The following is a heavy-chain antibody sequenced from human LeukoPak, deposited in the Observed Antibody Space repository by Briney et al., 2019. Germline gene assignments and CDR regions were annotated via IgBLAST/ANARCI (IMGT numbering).Heavy chain of an antibody. V-gene: IGHV3-33*01. Sequence: PGRTLRLSCAASGFTFSSYGMHWVRQAPGKGLEWVAVIWYDGSNKYYADSVKGRFTISRDNSKNTLYLKMNSLRAEDTAVYYCARDPTYYDSSGYYPSYFDYWGQGTLVTVSS. CDR1: GFTFSSYG. D-gene: IGHD3-22*01. J-gene: IGHJ4*02. CDR3: ARDPTYYDSSGYYPSYFDY. CDR2: IWYDGSNK.